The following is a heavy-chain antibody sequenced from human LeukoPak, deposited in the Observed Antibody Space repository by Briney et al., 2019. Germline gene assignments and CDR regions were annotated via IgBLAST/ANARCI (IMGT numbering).Heavy chain of an antibody. Sequence: ASVKVSCKASGYTFTSYAMNGVRQAPGQGLEGMGWINTNTGNPTYAQGFPGRFVSSLDTSVSTAYLQTSSLKAEDTAVYYCARDYSSGWYENAFDIWGQGTMVTVSS. CDR3: ARDYSSGWYENAFDI. V-gene: IGHV7-4-1*02. D-gene: IGHD6-19*01. J-gene: IGHJ3*02. CDR1: GYTFTSYA. CDR2: INTNTGNP.